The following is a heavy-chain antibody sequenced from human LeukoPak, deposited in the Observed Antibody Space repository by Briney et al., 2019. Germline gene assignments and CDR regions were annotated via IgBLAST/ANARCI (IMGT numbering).Heavy chain of an antibody. CDR2: IYTSGST. V-gene: IGHV4-61*02. J-gene: IGHJ6*03. CDR3: AREIVGAPYYYYMDV. D-gene: IGHD1-26*01. CDR1: GGSISSGSYY. Sequence: SQTLSLTCTVSGGSISSGSYYWSWIRQPAGKGREWIGRIYTSGSTNYNPSLKSRVTISVDTSKNQFSLKLSSVTAADTAVYYCAREIVGAPYYYYMDVWGKGTTVTVSS.